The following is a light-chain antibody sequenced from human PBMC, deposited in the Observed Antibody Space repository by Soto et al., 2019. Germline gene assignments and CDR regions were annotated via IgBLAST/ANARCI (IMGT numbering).Light chain of an antibody. CDR1: QSVTSSY. CDR3: QQRSNWSWT. J-gene: IGKJ1*01. V-gene: IGKV3-11*01. Sequence: IVLTHSPGTLSVSPGERATLSCRASQSVTSSYLAWYQQKPGQAPRLLIYDASNRATGIPARFSGSGSGTDFTLTISSLEPEDFAVYYCQQRSNWSWTFGQGTKVDI. CDR2: DAS.